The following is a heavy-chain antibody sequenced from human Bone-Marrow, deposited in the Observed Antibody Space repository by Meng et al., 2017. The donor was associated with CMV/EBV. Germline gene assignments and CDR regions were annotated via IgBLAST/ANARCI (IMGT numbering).Heavy chain of an antibody. V-gene: IGHV3-21*04. CDR2: ISSSSSYI. Sequence: GGSLRLSCAASGFTFSSYSMNWVRQAPGKGLEWVSSISSSSSYIYYADSVKGRFTISRDNAKNSLYLQMNSLRAEDTAVYYCARERTGSSSWSGKGITNKYYFDYWGQGTLVTVSS. D-gene: IGHD6-13*01. J-gene: IGHJ4*02. CDR1: GFTFSSYS. CDR3: ARERTGSSSWSGKGITNKYYFDY.